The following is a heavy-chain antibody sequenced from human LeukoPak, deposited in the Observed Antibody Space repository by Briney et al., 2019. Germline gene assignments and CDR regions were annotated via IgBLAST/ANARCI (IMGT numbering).Heavy chain of an antibody. J-gene: IGHJ4*02. CDR3: AKDILHYGGNSGVLPLGQ. Sequence: RPGGSLRLSCAASGFTFDDYGMSWVRQAPGKGLEWVSGINWNGGSTGYADSVKGRFTISRDNSKNSLYLQMNSLRTEDTALYYCAKDILHYGGNSGVLPLGQWGQGTLVTVSS. CDR2: INWNGGST. V-gene: IGHV3-20*04. D-gene: IGHD4-23*01. CDR1: GFTFDDYG.